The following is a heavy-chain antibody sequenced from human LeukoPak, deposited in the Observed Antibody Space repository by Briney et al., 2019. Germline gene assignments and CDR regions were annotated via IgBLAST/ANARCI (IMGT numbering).Heavy chain of an antibody. Sequence: PGGSLRLSCAASGFAFSTYPMHWVRQAPGKGLEWVALISYDGSTKYYADSVKGRFTISRDSSENTLYLQMDSLTVEDTATYHCAKDKGDYKNYAGMGVRGKGTTVTVSS. D-gene: IGHD4-11*01. CDR3: AKDKGDYKNYAGMGV. J-gene: IGHJ6*03. CDR1: GFAFSTYP. V-gene: IGHV3-30*01. CDR2: ISYDGSTK.